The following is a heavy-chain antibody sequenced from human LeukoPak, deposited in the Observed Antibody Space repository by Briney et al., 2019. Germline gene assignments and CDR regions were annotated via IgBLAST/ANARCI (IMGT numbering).Heavy chain of an antibody. J-gene: IGHJ1*01. D-gene: IGHD3-22*01. Sequence: ASVKVSCKASGYTFTGYYMHWVRQAPGQGLEWMGWINPNSGGTNYAQKFQGRVTMTRDTSISTAYMELSRLRSDDTAVYYCARADSVHDSSGYYYYPPEYFQHWGQGTLVTVSS. V-gene: IGHV1-2*02. CDR2: INPNSGGT. CDR1: GYTFTGYY. CDR3: ARADSVHDSSGYYYYPPEYFQH.